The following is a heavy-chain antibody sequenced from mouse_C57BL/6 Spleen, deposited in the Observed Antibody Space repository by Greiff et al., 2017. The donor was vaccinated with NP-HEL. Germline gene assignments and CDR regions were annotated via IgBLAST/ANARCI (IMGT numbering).Heavy chain of an antibody. D-gene: IGHD2-1*01. CDR3: ASPIYYGNGYAMDY. CDR1: GYTFTSYW. J-gene: IGHJ4*01. V-gene: IGHV1-61*01. Sequence: VQLQQPGAELVRPGSSVKLSCKASGYTFTSYWMDWVKQRPGQGLEWIGNIYPSDSETHYNQKFKDKATLTVDKSSSTAYMQLSSLTSEDSAVYYCASPIYYGNGYAMDYWGQGTSVTVSS. CDR2: IYPSDSET.